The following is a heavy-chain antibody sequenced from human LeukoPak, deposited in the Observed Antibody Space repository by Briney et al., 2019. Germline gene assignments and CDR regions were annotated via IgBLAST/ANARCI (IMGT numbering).Heavy chain of an antibody. V-gene: IGHV1-46*01. CDR2: INPGSGAT. Sequence: ASVKVSCKASGYTFTRHHMNWVRQAPGQGLEWMGKINPGSGATGYAQKFQGRVTMTRDTSTSTVYMELTSLRSADTAVYFCARDGLYCTNGVCSSDIWGQGTLVTVSS. J-gene: IGHJ3*02. CDR1: GYTFTRHH. D-gene: IGHD2-8*01. CDR3: ARDGLYCTNGVCSSDI.